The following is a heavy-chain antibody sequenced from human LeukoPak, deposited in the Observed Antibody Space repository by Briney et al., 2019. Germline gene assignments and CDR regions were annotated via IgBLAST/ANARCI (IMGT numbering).Heavy chain of an antibody. CDR1: GFTFSNYE. CDR2: ISSSGSDI. J-gene: IGHJ4*02. V-gene: IGHV3-48*03. CDR3: ARRGWGSYSKDY. D-gene: IGHD3-10*01. Sequence: GGSLRLSCAASGFTFSNYEMHWVRQAPGKGLEWVSYISSSGSDIYYADSVKGRFTISRDNAKNSLYLHMNSLRAEDTAVYYCARRGWGSYSKDYWGQGTLVTVST.